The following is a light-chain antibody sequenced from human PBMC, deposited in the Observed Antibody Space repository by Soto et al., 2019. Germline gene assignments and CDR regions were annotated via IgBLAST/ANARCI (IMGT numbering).Light chain of an antibody. V-gene: IGLV2-14*01. Sequence: QPASVSGSPGQSVTISCSGSSSDVGAYNYVSWYQRHPGKAPKLMIYDVTNRPSGVSNRFSGSKSGNTASLTISGLQAEDEADYFCSSYTSSSTVVFGGGTKVTVL. CDR3: SSYTSSSTVV. J-gene: IGLJ3*02. CDR1: SSDVGAYNY. CDR2: DVT.